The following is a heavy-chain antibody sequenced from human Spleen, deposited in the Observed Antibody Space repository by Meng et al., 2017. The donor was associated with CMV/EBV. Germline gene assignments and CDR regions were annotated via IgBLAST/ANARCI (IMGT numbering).Heavy chain of an antibody. V-gene: IGHV1-18*01. CDR3: ARDHSVNHYFGMDV. CDR1: GYFFASSG. D-gene: IGHD2/OR15-2a*01. Sequence: ASVKVSCKASGYFFASSGINWVRQAPGQGLEWMGWINPYNGDTNYAQKFQDRVTLTTDTSTTTAYLDLRGLRSDDTAVYYCARDHSVNHYFGMDVWGQGTTVTVSS. J-gene: IGHJ6*02. CDR2: INPYNGDT.